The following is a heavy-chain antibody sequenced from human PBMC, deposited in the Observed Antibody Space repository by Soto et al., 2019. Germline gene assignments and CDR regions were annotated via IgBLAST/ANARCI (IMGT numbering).Heavy chain of an antibody. CDR3: ARGGYGDY. CDR1: GYAFTTYG. J-gene: IGHJ4*02. Sequence: QVHLVQSGAEVKKPGASVKVSCKGSGYAFTTYGIPWVRQAPGQGLEWMGWISAHNGNTNYAQKLQGRVTVTRDTSSSTASMELRSLRSDDTAVYYCARGGYGDYWGQGALVTVS. V-gene: IGHV1-18*01. D-gene: IGHD1-1*01. CDR2: ISAHNGNT.